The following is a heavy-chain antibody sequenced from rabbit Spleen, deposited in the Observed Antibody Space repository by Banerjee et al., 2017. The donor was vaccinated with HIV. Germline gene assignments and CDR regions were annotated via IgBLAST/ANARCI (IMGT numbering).Heavy chain of an antibody. V-gene: IGHV1S45*01. CDR3: ARDVTGVIGWNFNL. Sequence: QEQLEESGGDLVKPGVSLPLTCKASGVSFINKAVMCWVRQALGKGREWIACINAVTGKDVYASWAKGRFTSSKTSSTTVTLQMTSLTAADTATYFCARDVTGVIGWNFNLWGQGTRVTVS. D-gene: IGHD1-1*01. CDR1: GVSFINKAV. J-gene: IGHJ4*01. CDR2: INAVTGKD.